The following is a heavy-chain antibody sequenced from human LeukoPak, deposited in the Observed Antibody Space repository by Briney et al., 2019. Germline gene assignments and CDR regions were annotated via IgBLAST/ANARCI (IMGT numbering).Heavy chain of an antibody. CDR3: ARVVVTAIHFDY. Sequence: SQTLSLTCTVSGGSISSSSYYWGWIRQPPGKGLEWIGSIYYSGSTYYNPSLKSRVTISVDTSKNQFSLKLSSVTAADTAVYYCARVVVTAIHFDYWGQGTLVTVSS. V-gene: IGHV4-39*07. J-gene: IGHJ4*02. CDR1: GGSISSSSYY. CDR2: IYYSGST. D-gene: IGHD2-21*02.